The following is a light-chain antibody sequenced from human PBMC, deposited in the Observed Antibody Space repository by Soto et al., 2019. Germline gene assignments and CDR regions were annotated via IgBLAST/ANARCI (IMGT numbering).Light chain of an antibody. CDR3: QQYGSSPT. J-gene: IGKJ4*01. CDR2: GAS. V-gene: IGKV3-20*01. CDR1: QSVSNNY. Sequence: EIVLTQSPGTLSLSPGERATLSCRASQSVSNNYLAWYQHKPGQAPRLLIYGASSRATGIPDRFSGSGSGTDFTLTISRLEPEDFAVYYCQQYGSSPTFGGGTKVDIK.